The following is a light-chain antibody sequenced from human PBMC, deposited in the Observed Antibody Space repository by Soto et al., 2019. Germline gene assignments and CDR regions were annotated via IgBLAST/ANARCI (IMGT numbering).Light chain of an antibody. Sequence: EIPLTQSPSSLAASVGARLTLTRRASRNVSIYLNWYQHKPGNGRTIRIHATSNLQIGVPSRLSGSGSGTEFTLTISSLEPEDFGTYYCQQSYKMPSFGQGTRLEIK. CDR2: ATS. J-gene: IGKJ5*01. CDR3: QQSYKMPS. CDR1: RNVSIY. V-gene: IGKV1-39*01.